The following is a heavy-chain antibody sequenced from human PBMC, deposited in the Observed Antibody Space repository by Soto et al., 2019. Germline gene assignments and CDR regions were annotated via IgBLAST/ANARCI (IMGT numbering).Heavy chain of an antibody. Sequence: ASVKVSCKASGYTFTSYDINWVRQATGQGLEWMGWMNPNSGNTGYAQKFQGRVTMTRNTSISTAYMELSSLRSEDTAVYYCARGLSYITIFGVARDYYMDVWGKGTTVTVSS. D-gene: IGHD3-3*01. CDR3: ARGLSYITIFGVARDYYMDV. CDR1: GYTFTSYD. V-gene: IGHV1-8*01. J-gene: IGHJ6*03. CDR2: MNPNSGNT.